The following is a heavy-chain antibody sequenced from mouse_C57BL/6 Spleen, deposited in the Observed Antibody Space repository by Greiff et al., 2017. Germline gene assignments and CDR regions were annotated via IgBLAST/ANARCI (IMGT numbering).Heavy chain of an antibody. CDR1: GYTFTSYW. J-gene: IGHJ2*01. D-gene: IGHD4-1*01. V-gene: IGHV1-55*01. CDR2: IYPGSGST. Sequence: QVQLQQPGAELVKPGASVKMSCKASGYTFTSYWITWVKQRPGQCLEWIGDIYPGSGSTNYNEKFKSKATLTVDTAYSTAYMQLSSLTSEDSAVYCGARSNGDVCGYWGQGTTLTVSS. CDR3: ARSNGDVCGY.